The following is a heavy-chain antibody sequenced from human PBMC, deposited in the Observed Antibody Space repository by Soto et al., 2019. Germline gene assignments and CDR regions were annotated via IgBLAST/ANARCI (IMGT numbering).Heavy chain of an antibody. J-gene: IGHJ5*02. Sequence: PSETLSLTCTVSGGSISSGDYYWSWIRQPPGKGLEWIGYIYYSGSTYYNPSLKSRVTISVDTSKNQFSLKLSSVTAADTAVYYCARDAYCGGDCPHWFDPWGQGTLVTVSS. CDR2: IYYSGST. CDR3: ARDAYCGGDCPHWFDP. CDR1: GGSISSGDYY. D-gene: IGHD2-21*02. V-gene: IGHV4-30-4*01.